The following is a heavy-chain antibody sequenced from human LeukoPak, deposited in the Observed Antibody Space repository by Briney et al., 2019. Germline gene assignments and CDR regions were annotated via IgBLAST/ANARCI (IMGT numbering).Heavy chain of an antibody. CDR2: ISSNSSTI. V-gene: IGHV3-48*01. CDR1: GFTFSSYS. J-gene: IGHJ6*03. Sequence: PGGSLRLSCGASGFTFSSYSMNWVRQAPGKGLEWISYISSNSSTIFYADSVKGRFTISRDNAKNSLYVQMNSLRAEDTAIYYCARDGLMDVWGTGTTVTVSS. CDR3: ARDGLMDV.